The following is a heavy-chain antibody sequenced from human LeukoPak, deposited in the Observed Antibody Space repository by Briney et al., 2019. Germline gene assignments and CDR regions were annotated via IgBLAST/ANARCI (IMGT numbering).Heavy chain of an antibody. CDR2: ISSSGSTI. J-gene: IGHJ4*02. D-gene: IGHD2-15*01. Sequence: PGGSLRLSCAASGFTFSSYEMNWVRQAPGKGLEWVSYISSSGSTIYYADPVKGRFTISRDNAKNSLYLQMNSLRAEDTGVYYCARGPTTHFDYWGQGTPVTVSS. CDR3: ARGPTTHFDY. CDR1: GFTFSSYE. V-gene: IGHV3-48*03.